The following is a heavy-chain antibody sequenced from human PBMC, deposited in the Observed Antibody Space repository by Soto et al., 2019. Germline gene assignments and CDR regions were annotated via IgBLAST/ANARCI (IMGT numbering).Heavy chain of an antibody. J-gene: IGHJ4*02. D-gene: IGHD6-19*01. CDR3: ARASKQWLAEYDY. V-gene: IGHV3-21*01. CDR2: ISGSTTYV. CDR1: GFTFSSYT. Sequence: GGSLRLSCAASGFTFSSYTMNWVRQAPGKGLEWVSSISGSTTYVYYADSVKGRFTISRDNAKNSLYLQMDSLRGEDTAVYYCARASKQWLAEYDYWGQGTLVTVSS.